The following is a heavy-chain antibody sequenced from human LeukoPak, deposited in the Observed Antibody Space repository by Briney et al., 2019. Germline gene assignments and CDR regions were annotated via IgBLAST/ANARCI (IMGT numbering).Heavy chain of an antibody. CDR3: ARDGYCSSTSCLGIYGMDV. D-gene: IGHD2-2*03. CDR1: GFTFSSYA. J-gene: IGHJ6*02. CDR2: ISYDGSNK. Sequence: PARSLRLSCAASGFTFSSYAMDWDRQAQGKGREWVAVISYDGSNKYYADSVKGRFTISRDNSKNTLYLQMNSLRAEDTAVYYCARDGYCSSTSCLGIYGMDVWGQGTTVTVSS. V-gene: IGHV3-30-3*01.